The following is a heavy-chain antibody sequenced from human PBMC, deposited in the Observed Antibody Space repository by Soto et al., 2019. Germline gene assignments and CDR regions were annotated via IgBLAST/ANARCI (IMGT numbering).Heavy chain of an antibody. V-gene: IGHV3-15*01. CDR2: IRSHTDGGTT. Sequence: EVQLVESGGGLVKPGGSLRLSCAASGFTFTNAWMSWVRQAPGKGLEWVGRIRSHTDGGTTDYAAPVKGRFTISRDDSKTTLYLQMNGPKTEDTAVYYCSTRSGSSPWGQGTLVTVSS. CDR1: GFTFTNAW. CDR3: STRSGSSP. J-gene: IGHJ5*02. D-gene: IGHD6-6*01.